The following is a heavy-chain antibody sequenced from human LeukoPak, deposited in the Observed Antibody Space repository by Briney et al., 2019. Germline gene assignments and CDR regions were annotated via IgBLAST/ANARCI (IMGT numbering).Heavy chain of an antibody. CDR3: ARDIAHGGYLFDY. V-gene: IGHV3-33*01. Sequence: QPGRSLRLSCAASGFTFSSYGMHWVRQAPGKGLGWVAVIWYDGSNKYYADSVKGRFTISRDNSKNTLYLQMNSLRAEDTAVYYCARDIAHGGYLFDYWGQGTLVTVSS. CDR2: IWYDGSNK. D-gene: IGHD1-26*01. CDR1: GFTFSSYG. J-gene: IGHJ4*02.